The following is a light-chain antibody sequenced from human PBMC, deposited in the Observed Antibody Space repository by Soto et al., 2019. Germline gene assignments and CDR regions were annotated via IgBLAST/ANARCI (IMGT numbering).Light chain of an antibody. Sequence: EFVLTQSPGTLSLSPVEIATLSFMASQSVSSSYLAWYQQKPGQAPRLLIYGASSRATGIPDRFSGSGSGTDFTLTISRLEPEDFTVYYCQQYGISPFTFGPGTKVDIK. V-gene: IGKV3-20*01. J-gene: IGKJ3*01. CDR1: QSVSSSY. CDR3: QQYGISPFT. CDR2: GAS.